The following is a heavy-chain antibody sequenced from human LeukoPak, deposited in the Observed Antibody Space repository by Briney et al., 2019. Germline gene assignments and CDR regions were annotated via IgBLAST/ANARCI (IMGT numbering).Heavy chain of an antibody. D-gene: IGHD4-17*01. Sequence: GGSLRLSCAGSGFTFSSYAMNWVRQAPGKGLEWVSVISGSGGTTKYADSVKGRFTISRDNSKNTLYLQMDSLRAEDTAVYYCTKFDYAAFEYWGQGALVTVSS. CDR3: TKFDYAAFEY. CDR2: ISGSGGTT. CDR1: GFTFSSYA. V-gene: IGHV3-23*01. J-gene: IGHJ4*02.